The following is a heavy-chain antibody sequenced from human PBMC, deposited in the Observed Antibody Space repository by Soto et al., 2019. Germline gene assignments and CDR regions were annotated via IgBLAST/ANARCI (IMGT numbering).Heavy chain of an antibody. Sequence: SVKVSCKASGGTFSNCVISWVRQAPGQGLEWMGGNTPIFGTANYAQKFQGRVTIIADESTGTTYMELTSLRSEDTAVYYCARAPILVGETTYENYFDYWGQGTLVTVSS. V-gene: IGHV1-69*13. CDR1: GGTFSNCV. J-gene: IGHJ4*02. CDR2: NTPIFGTA. D-gene: IGHD2-21*01. CDR3: ARAPILVGETTYENYFDY.